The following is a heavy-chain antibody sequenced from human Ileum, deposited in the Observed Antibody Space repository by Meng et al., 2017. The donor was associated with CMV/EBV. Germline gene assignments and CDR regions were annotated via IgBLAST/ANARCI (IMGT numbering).Heavy chain of an antibody. Sequence: QGESRESGPRRVKPSETLSLPGTVSGDSIKNYYWTWLRQPAGKGLEWLGRIHYSGGTDDNPSLKSRVTLSIDTSKNQLSLKIYSVTAADTAVYYCARAGARGVPVDLWGQGTLVTVSS. J-gene: IGHJ4*02. D-gene: IGHD3-10*01. V-gene: IGHV4-4*07. CDR3: ARAGARGVPVDL. CDR2: IHYSGGT. CDR1: GDSIKNYY.